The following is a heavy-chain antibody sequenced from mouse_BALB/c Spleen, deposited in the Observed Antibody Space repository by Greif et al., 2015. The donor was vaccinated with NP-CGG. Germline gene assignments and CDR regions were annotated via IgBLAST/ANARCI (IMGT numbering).Heavy chain of an antibody. CDR2: INPSTGYT. CDR3: ATGTCFDV. CDR1: GYTFTSYW. V-gene: IGHV1-7*01. J-gene: IGHJ1*01. D-gene: IGHD4-1*01. Sequence: QVQLKESGAELAKPGASVKMSCKASGYTFTSYWMHWVKQRPGQGLEWIGYINPSTGYTEYNQKFKDKATLTADKSSSTAYMQLSSLTSEDSAVYYCATGTCFDVWGAGTTVTVSS.